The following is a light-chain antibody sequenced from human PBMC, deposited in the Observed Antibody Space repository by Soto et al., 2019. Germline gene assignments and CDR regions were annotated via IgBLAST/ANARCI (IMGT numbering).Light chain of an antibody. Sequence: EVVLAQSPGTLSLSPGERATLSCRASQTVGTTYLAWYQHKSVQAPRLLIYGASTRATGIPDRFSGSRSGTDFTLTISRLEPEDFAVYFCQLYGSSRWTFGQGTKLEFK. CDR2: GAS. J-gene: IGKJ1*01. CDR1: QTVGTTY. CDR3: QLYGSSRWT. V-gene: IGKV3-20*01.